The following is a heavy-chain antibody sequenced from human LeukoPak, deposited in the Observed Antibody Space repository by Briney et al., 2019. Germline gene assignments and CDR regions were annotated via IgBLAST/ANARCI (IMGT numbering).Heavy chain of an antibody. Sequence: PGGSLRLSCAASGFPFSSYAMSWVRQAPGKGLEWVSAISGSGGSTYYADSVKGRFTISRDNSKNTLYLQMNSLRAEDTAVYYCAKASWIQLWLPDYWGQGTLVTVSS. CDR1: GFPFSSYA. J-gene: IGHJ4*02. CDR2: ISGSGGST. CDR3: AKASWIQLWLPDY. V-gene: IGHV3-23*01. D-gene: IGHD5-18*01.